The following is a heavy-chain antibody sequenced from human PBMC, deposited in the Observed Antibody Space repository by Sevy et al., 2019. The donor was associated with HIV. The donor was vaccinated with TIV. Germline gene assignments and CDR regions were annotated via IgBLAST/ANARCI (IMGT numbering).Heavy chain of an antibody. D-gene: IGHD1-1*01. V-gene: IGHV4-59*11. Sequence: SETLSLTCTVSDGSISSHYWSWIRQPPGMGLQWIGYIYYSGSTNYNPSLKSRVTMSLDNSKNQFSLKLSSVTAADTAVYYCARLLRYNPCFDYWGQGALVTVSS. CDR2: IYYSGST. CDR1: DGSISSHY. CDR3: ARLLRYNPCFDY. J-gene: IGHJ4*02.